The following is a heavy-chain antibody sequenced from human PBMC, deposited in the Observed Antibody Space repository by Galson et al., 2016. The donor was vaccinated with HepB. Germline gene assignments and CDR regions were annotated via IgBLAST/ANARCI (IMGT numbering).Heavy chain of an antibody. CDR3: ATAPPASGSFPCFDS. D-gene: IGHD1-26*01. J-gene: IGHJ4*02. CDR1: GFTFSNYN. CDR2: IRTRSENI. V-gene: IGHV3-21*01. Sequence: SLRLSCAGSGFTFSNYNMNWVRQAPGKGLEWISFIRTRSENIYYADSVKGRFTISRDNAESSLSLQMTSLRAEDTAVYYCATAPPASGSFPCFDSWGPGVLVTVSS.